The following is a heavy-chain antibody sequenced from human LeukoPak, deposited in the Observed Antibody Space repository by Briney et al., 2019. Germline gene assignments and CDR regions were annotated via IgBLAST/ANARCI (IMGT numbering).Heavy chain of an antibody. J-gene: IGHJ4*02. CDR2: IYTSGST. V-gene: IGHV4-61*02. Sequence: SETLSLSCTVSCGSISSGSYYWSWIRQPAGKGLEWIGRIYTSGSTNYNPSLKSRVTISVDTSKNQFSLKLSSVTAADTAVYYCAGTVPARLPGIAAAPGDYWGQGTLVTVSS. D-gene: IGHD6-13*01. CDR3: AGTVPARLPGIAAAPGDY. CDR1: CGSISSGSYY.